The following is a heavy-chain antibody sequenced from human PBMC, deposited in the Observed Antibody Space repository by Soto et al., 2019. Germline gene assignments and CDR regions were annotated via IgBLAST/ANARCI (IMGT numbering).Heavy chain of an antibody. CDR3: ASVPIWCGISSVYTEGFDS. J-gene: IGHJ4*02. D-gene: IGHD3-3*01. CDR2: ISAGGSDT. Sequence: EVQLLDSGGGWVQPGGSLRLSCVASGFVFSDYAMSWVRQAPGKGLEWVSAISAGGSDTYYADSVKGRFTVSRVNSKNTLYMQMNTLRAEDTAIYDCASVPIWCGISSVYTEGFDSWCQGTLVTVSS. CDR1: GFVFSDYA. V-gene: IGHV3-23*01.